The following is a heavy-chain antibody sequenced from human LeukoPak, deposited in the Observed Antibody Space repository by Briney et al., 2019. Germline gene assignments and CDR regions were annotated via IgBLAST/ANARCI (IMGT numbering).Heavy chain of an antibody. J-gene: IGHJ5*02. CDR1: GGSISSGDYY. Sequence: PSQTLSLTCTVSGGSISSGDYYWSWIRQPPGKGLEWIGYIYYSGSTYYNPSLKSRVTISVDTSKNQFSLKLSSVTAADTAVYYCARSIRGRKLQVVVVADAIWWFDPWGQGTLVTVSS. CDR2: IYYSGST. CDR3: ARSIRGRKLQVVVVADAIWWFDP. D-gene: IGHD2-15*01. V-gene: IGHV4-30-4*01.